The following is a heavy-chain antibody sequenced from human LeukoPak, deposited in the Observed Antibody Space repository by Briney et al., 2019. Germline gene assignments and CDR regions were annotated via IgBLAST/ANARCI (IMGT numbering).Heavy chain of an antibody. CDR3: ARGKDYGSGKGYHYYYMDV. Sequence: PGGSLRLSCAASGFTFSSYAMHWVRQAPGKGLEYVSAISSNGGSTYYANSVKGRFTISRDNSKNTLYLQMGSLRAEDMAVYYCARGKDYGSGKGYHYYYMDVWGKGTTVTVSS. CDR2: ISSNGGST. D-gene: IGHD3-10*01. J-gene: IGHJ6*03. V-gene: IGHV3-64*01. CDR1: GFTFSSYA.